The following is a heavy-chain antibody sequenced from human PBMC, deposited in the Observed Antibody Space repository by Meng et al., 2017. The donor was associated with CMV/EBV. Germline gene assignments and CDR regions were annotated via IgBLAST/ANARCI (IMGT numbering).Heavy chain of an antibody. D-gene: IGHD4-17*01. V-gene: IGHV4-4*07. Sequence: PLAESGPGRGTPSGAPSLPCPVFGGSISSYYWSWIRQPAGKGLEWIGRIYTSGSTNYNPSLKSRVTMSVDTSKNQFSLKLSSVTAADTAVYYCARGPEVDYGDYVGLDYWGQGTLVTVSS. CDR2: IYTSGST. CDR1: GGSISSYY. CDR3: ARGPEVDYGDYVGLDY. J-gene: IGHJ4*02.